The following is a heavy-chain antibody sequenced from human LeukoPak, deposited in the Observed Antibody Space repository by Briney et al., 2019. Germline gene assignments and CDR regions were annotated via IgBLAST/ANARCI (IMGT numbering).Heavy chain of an antibody. Sequence: PGGSLRLSCAASGFTVSNKYMTWLRQAPGKGLEGVSLIYSDGRTYYADSVKGRCTISRDNSKNTLYLQMNSLRVEDTAVYFCARGLSLSGYLDAFDIWGQGTMVTVSS. CDR3: ARGLSLSGYLDAFDI. CDR1: GFTVSNKY. D-gene: IGHD3-22*01. V-gene: IGHV3-53*01. CDR2: IYSDGRT. J-gene: IGHJ3*02.